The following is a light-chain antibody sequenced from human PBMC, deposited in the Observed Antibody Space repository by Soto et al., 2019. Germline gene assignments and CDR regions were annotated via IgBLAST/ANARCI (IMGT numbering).Light chain of an antibody. CDR3: SSYTCSSAPYV. V-gene: IGLV2-14*01. CDR2: EVS. J-gene: IGLJ1*01. CDR1: SSDVGGYNY. Sequence: QSALTQPASVSGSPGQSITISCTGTSSDVGGYNYVSWYQQHPGKAPKLMIYEVSNRPSGVSNRFSGSKSGHTASLTISGLHAEDEDDYYCSSYTCSSAPYVFGTGTKLTVL.